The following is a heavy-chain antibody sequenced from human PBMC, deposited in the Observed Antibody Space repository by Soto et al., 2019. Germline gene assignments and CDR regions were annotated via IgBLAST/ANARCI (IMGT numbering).Heavy chain of an antibody. D-gene: IGHD2-15*01. Sequence: GGSLRLSCAISGFSVSSNYLSWVRQGPGKGLEWVAVVSIGGSTHYADSVRGRFTISRDNSKNTLSLQMNSLTAEDTAVYFCAKRRGAGGHFDYWGQGALVTVSS. CDR1: GFSVSSNY. CDR2: VSIGGST. CDR3: AKRRGAGGHFDY. V-gene: IGHV3-53*01. J-gene: IGHJ4*02.